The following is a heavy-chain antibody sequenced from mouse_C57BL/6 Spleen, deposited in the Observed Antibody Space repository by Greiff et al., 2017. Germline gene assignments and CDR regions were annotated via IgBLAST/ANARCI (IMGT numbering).Heavy chain of an antibody. Sequence: QVQLQQSGPELVKPGASVKISCKASGYAFSSSWMNWVKQRPGKGLEWIGRIYPGDGDTNYNGKFKGKATLTADKSSSTAYMQLSSLTSEYSAVXFCARGSYGNYGYFDVWGTGTTVTVSS. CDR2: IYPGDGDT. J-gene: IGHJ1*03. CDR3: ARGSYGNYGYFDV. V-gene: IGHV1-82*01. D-gene: IGHD2-1*01. CDR1: GYAFSSSW.